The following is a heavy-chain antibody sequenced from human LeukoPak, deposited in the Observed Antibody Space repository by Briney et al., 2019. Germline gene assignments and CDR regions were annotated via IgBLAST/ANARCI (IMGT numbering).Heavy chain of an antibody. CDR3: AREGSGWLDNHYYYYMDV. V-gene: IGHV1-69*04. CDR1: GGTFSSYA. D-gene: IGHD3-10*01. Sequence: GSSVKVSCKASGGTFSSYAISWVRQAPGQGLEWMGRIIPILGIANYAQKFQGRVTITADKSTSTAYMELSSLRSEDTAVYYCAREGSGWLDNHYYYYMDVWGKGTTVTVSS. CDR2: IIPILGIA. J-gene: IGHJ6*03.